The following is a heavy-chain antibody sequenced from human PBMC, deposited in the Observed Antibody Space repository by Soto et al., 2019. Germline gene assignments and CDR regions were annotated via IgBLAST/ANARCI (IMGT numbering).Heavy chain of an antibody. J-gene: IGHJ3*02. CDR1: GFTFSNAW. Sequence: GGSLRLSCAASGFTFSNAWMSWVRQAPGKGLEWVGRIKSKTDGGTTDYAAPVKGRFTISRDDSKNTLYLQMNSLKTEDTAVYYCTARNYDFWSGYYGAFDIWGQGTMVTVSS. CDR2: IKSKTDGGTT. V-gene: IGHV3-15*01. D-gene: IGHD3-3*01. CDR3: TARNYDFWSGYYGAFDI.